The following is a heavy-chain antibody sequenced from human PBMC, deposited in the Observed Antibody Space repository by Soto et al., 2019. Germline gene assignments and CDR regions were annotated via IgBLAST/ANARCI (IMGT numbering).Heavy chain of an antibody. CDR2: IKQDGSEK. J-gene: IGHJ6*02. V-gene: IGHV3-7*05. CDR1: GFTFSSYW. CDR3: ARDPWGYDFWSGYYYYYYGMDV. Sequence: EVQLVESGGGLVQPGGSLRLSCAASGFTFSSYWMSWVRQAPGKGLEWVANIKQDGSEKYYVDSVKGRFTISRDNAKNSLYLQMNSLRAEDTAVYYCARDPWGYDFWSGYYYYYYGMDVWGQGATVTVSS. D-gene: IGHD3-3*01.